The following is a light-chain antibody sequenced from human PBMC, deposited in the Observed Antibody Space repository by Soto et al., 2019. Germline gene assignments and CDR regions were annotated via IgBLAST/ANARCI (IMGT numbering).Light chain of an antibody. CDR2: EVS. J-gene: IGLJ1*01. CDR3: TSYTSYSTLDV. CDR1: RSDVGGYNY. Sequence: QSVLTQPASVSGSPGQSITISCTGTRSDVGGYNYVSWYQQHPDKAPKLMIYEVSNRPSGVSNRFSGSKSGHTASLTISGLQSEDEADYFCTSYTSYSTLDVFGTGTKVTVL. V-gene: IGLV2-14*01.